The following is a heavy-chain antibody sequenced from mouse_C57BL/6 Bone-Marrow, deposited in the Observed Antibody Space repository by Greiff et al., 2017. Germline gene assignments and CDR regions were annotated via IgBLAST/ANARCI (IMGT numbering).Heavy chain of an antibody. CDR3: ARAYYGFAY. CDR2: INPSSGYT. Sequence: VQLQQSGAELAKPGASVKLSCKASGYTFTSYGMHWVKQRPGQGLEWIGYINPSSGYTKYNQKFKDKATLTSDKSSSTAYMQLSSLTYEESAVYYCARAYYGFAYWGQGTLVTVSA. D-gene: IGHD2-10*01. V-gene: IGHV1-7*01. J-gene: IGHJ3*01. CDR1: GYTFTSYG.